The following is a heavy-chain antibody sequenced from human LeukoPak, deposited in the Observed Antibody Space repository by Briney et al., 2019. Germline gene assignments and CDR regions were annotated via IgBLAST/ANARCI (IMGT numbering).Heavy chain of an antibody. CDR3: ARGVEPLAANTLAY. CDR2: LYSDGNT. V-gene: IGHV3-53*01. J-gene: IGHJ4*02. D-gene: IGHD1-14*01. Sequence: PGGSLRLSCAASGFTVITNDMTWVRQARGKGLEGVSVLYSDGNTKYADSVQGRFTISRDNSKNTLYLEMNGLSPDDTAVYYCARGVEPLAANTLAYWGQGTLVTVSS. CDR1: GFTVITND.